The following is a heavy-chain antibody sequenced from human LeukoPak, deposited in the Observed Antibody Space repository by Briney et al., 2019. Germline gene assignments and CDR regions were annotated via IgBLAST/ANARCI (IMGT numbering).Heavy chain of an antibody. CDR2: INHSGST. V-gene: IGHV4-34*01. CDR1: GGSFSGYY. Sequence: SETLSLTCAVYGGSFSGYYWSWIRQPPGKGLEWIGEINHSGSTNYNPSLKSRVTISVDTSKNQFSLKLSSVTAADTAVYYCARDLGYGDYAFYYYYYMDVWGKGTTVTVSS. J-gene: IGHJ6*03. D-gene: IGHD4-17*01. CDR3: ARDLGYGDYAFYYYYYMDV.